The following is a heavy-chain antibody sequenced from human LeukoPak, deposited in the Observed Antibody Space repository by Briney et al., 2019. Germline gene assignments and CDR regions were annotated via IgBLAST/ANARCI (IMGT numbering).Heavy chain of an antibody. CDR1: GGSISSGSYY. CDR3: ARQRAAAGTYYFDY. J-gene: IGHJ4*02. D-gene: IGHD6-13*01. Sequence: PSETLSLTCTVSGGSISSGSYYWSWLRQPAGKGLEWIGRIYTSGSTNYNPSLKSRVTISVDTAKNQFSLKLSSVTAADTAVYYCARQRAAAGTYYFDYWGQGTLVTVSS. V-gene: IGHV4-61*02. CDR2: IYTSGST.